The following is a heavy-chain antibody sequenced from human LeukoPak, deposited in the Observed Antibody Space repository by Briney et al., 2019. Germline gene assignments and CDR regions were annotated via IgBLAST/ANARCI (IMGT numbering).Heavy chain of an antibody. J-gene: IGHJ5*02. CDR3: ARGGIGYSSSTSCYNNWFDP. V-gene: IGHV1-2*02. Sequence: ASVKVSCKASGYTFTGYYMHWVRQAPGQGLEWMGWINPNSGGTNYAQKFQGRVTMTRDTSISTAYMELSRLRSDDTAVYYCARGGIGYSSSTSCYNNWFDPWGQGTLVTVSS. CDR1: GYTFTGYY. D-gene: IGHD2-2*01. CDR2: INPNSGGT.